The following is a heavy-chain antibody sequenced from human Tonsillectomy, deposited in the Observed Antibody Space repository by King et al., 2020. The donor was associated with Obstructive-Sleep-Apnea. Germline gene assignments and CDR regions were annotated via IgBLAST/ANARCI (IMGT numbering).Heavy chain of an antibody. J-gene: IGHJ4*02. CDR3: AREGNYVDF. CDR2: ISSTGTYT. CDR1: GFTLSDYY. V-gene: IGHV3-11*06. Sequence: QVQLVESGGGLVKPGGSLRLSCAASGFTLSDYYMGWIRQSPGKRLEWLSYISSTGTYTNYADSVRGRFTISRDNAKNSLYLQMNSLRAEETAVYYCAREGNYVDFWGQGTLVTVSS.